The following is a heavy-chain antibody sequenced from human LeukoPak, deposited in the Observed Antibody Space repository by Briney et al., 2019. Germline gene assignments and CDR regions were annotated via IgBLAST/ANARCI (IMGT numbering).Heavy chain of an antibody. Sequence: PSETLSLTCAVYGGSFSGYYWSWIRQPPGKGLEWIGEINHSGSTNYNPSLKSRVTISVDTSKSQFSLKLSSVTAADTALYFCARVQYTYGSGYYFDYWGQGILVTVSS. CDR1: GGSFSGYY. J-gene: IGHJ4*02. CDR3: ARVQYTYGSGYYFDY. V-gene: IGHV4-34*01. D-gene: IGHD3-10*01. CDR2: INHSGST.